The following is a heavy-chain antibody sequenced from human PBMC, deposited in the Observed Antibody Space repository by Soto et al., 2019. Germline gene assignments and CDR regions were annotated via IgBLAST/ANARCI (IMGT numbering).Heavy chain of an antibody. V-gene: IGHV1-69*13. Sequence: SVKVSCKASGGTFSSYAISWVRQAPGQGLEWMGGIIPIFGAANYAQKFQGRVTITADESTSTAYMELSSLRSEDTAVYYCARGARESLHTYYYYGMDVWGQGXTVTVYS. J-gene: IGHJ6*02. CDR3: ARGARESLHTYYYYGMDV. CDR2: IIPIFGAA. D-gene: IGHD3-10*01. CDR1: GGTFSSYA.